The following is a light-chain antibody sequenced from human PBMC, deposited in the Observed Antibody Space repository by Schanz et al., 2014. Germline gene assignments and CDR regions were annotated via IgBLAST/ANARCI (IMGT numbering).Light chain of an antibody. CDR3: QQRSNWPPLT. CDR1: QSVNNK. CDR2: ATS. V-gene: IGKV3-11*01. Sequence: EMVMTQSPATLSVSPGEGATLSCRASQSVNNKVAWYQQRPGQAPRLLIYATSTRATGIPARFSGSGSGTDFTLTISSLEPEDFAVYYCQQRSNWPPLTFGGGTKVEFK. J-gene: IGKJ4*01.